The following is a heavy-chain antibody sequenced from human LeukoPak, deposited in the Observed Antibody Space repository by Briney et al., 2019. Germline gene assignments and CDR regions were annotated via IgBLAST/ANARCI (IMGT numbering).Heavy chain of an antibody. V-gene: IGHV3-74*01. CDR2: IHADGTTT. D-gene: IGHD2-8*01. Sequence: PGGSLRLSCVVSGITFRHDWMHWVRQAPGKGLVWVSRIHADGTTTGYADSVKGRFTISRDNGKNTLYLQMNSLRAEDTAVYDCACTNWCDPWGQGTLVTVSS. J-gene: IGHJ5*02. CDR3: ACTNWCDP. CDR1: GITFRHDW.